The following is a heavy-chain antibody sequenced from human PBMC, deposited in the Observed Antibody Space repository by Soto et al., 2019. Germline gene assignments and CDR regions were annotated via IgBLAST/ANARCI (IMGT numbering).Heavy chain of an antibody. V-gene: IGHV3-30-3*02. Sequence: PGWSLRLSCAASGFTFSSYAMHWVRQAPGKGLEWVSFISYDGSNKYYADSVKGRFTISRDNAKNSLYLQMNSLRVEDTAVYLCIKESNPGGLDYWGPRTLVTVSS. J-gene: IGHJ4*02. CDR3: IKESNPGGLDY. CDR2: ISYDGSNK. CDR1: GFTFSSYA.